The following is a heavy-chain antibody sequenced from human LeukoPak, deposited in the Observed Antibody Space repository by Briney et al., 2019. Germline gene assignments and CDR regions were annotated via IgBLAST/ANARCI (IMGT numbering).Heavy chain of an antibody. Sequence: GGSLRLSCAASGFTFSSYGMHWVRQAPGKGLDWVAVISYDGSNKYYADSVKGRFTISRDNSKNTLYPQMNSLRAEDTAVYYCAKEMGYSYGDFDYWGQGTLVTVSS. CDR3: AKEMGYSYGDFDY. J-gene: IGHJ4*02. CDR1: GFTFSSYG. D-gene: IGHD5-18*01. V-gene: IGHV3-30*18. CDR2: ISYDGSNK.